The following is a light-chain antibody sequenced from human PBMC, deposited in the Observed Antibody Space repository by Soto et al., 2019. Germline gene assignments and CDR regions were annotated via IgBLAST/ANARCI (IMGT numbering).Light chain of an antibody. CDR1: SSNIGSNT. J-gene: IGLJ2*01. V-gene: IGLV1-44*01. Sequence: QSVLTQPPSASGTPGQRVTISCSGSSSNIGSNTVNWYQQLPGTAPKLLIYSNNQRPSGVPDRFSGSKSGTSASLAISGLQSEDEADYYCAAWDDSLNAYVAFGGGTKVTVL. CDR3: AAWDDSLNAYVA. CDR2: SNN.